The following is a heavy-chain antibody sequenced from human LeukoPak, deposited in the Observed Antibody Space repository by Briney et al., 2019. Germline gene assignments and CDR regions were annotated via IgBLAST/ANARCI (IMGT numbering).Heavy chain of an antibody. CDR1: GGSISSYD. V-gene: IGHV4-59*12. Sequence: PSETLSLTCTVSGGSISSYDWSWIRQLPGKGLEWIGYIYYSGSTNYNPSLKSRVTISVDTSKNQFSLKLSSVTAADTAVYYCARRGVRGVAYGMDVWGKGTTVTVSS. CDR3: ARRGVRGVAYGMDV. J-gene: IGHJ6*04. CDR2: IYYSGST. D-gene: IGHD3-10*01.